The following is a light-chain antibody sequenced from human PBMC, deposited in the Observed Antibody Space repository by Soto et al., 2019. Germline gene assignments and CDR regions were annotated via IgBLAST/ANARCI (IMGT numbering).Light chain of an antibody. CDR1: SSNVGAGYD. CDR3: QSYDSSLSGYV. J-gene: IGLJ1*01. Sequence: QSVLTQPPSVSGSPGQRVNISSTGSSSNVGAGYDVHWYQHLPGTAPKLLIYGNNNRPSGVPDRFSGSKSGTSASLAITGLQAEDEADYYCQSYDSSLSGYVFGTGTQLTVL. CDR2: GNN. V-gene: IGLV1-40*01.